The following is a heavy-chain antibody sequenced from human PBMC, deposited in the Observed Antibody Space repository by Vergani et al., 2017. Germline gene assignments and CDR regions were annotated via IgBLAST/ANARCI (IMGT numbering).Heavy chain of an antibody. CDR2: INPSGGHT. CDR1: GYTFSNYY. CDR3: ARGDYVILTGYRY. D-gene: IGHD3-9*01. J-gene: IGHJ4*02. Sequence: QVQVVQSAAEVKKSGASVKVSCKTSGYTFSNYYMHWVRQAPGQGLEWMGIINPSGGHTNYAQKFQGRVTMTRDTSTSTVYMELSSLRSEDTAIYYCARGDYVILTGYRYWGQGTLVTVSA. V-gene: IGHV1-46*03.